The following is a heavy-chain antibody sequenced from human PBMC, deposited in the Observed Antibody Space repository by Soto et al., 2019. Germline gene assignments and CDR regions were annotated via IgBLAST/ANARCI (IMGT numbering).Heavy chain of an antibody. Sequence: GGSLRLSCAASGFTLSSYAMQWVRQAPGKGLEWVAVISYDGSNKYYADSVKGRFTISRDNSKNTLYLQMNTLTAEDGAVYYYAGVVDYRAPCGYWGQGTRVTVSS. J-gene: IGHJ4*02. V-gene: IGHV3-30-3*01. D-gene: IGHD4-4*01. CDR1: GFTLSSYA. CDR3: AGVVDYRAPCGY. CDR2: ISYDGSNK.